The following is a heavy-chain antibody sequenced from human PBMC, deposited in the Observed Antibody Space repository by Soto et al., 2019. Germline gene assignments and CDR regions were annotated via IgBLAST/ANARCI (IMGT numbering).Heavy chain of an antibody. CDR1: GGSISSGGYS. Sequence: SATPSLTCAVSGGSISSGGYSWSWIRQPPGKGLEWIGYIYHSGSTYYNPSLKSRVTISVDRSKNQFSLKPSSVTAADTAVYYCATRLLSYFDPWGQGTLVTVSS. CDR3: ATRLLSYFDP. CDR2: IYHSGST. J-gene: IGHJ5*02. V-gene: IGHV4-30-2*01. D-gene: IGHD4-17*01.